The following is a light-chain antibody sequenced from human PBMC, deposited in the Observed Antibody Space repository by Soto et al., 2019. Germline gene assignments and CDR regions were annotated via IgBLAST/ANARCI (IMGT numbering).Light chain of an antibody. CDR3: QQYNNWPPLT. CDR1: QSVSSD. CDR2: GAS. Sequence: EIVMTQSPDTLSVSPGERATLSCRASQSVSSDLAWYQQKPGQAPRLLIYGASARATGVPGRFSGSGSGTQFTLTISSLQSEDSALYYCQQYNNWPPLTFGQGTRLEIK. V-gene: IGKV3-15*01. J-gene: IGKJ5*01.